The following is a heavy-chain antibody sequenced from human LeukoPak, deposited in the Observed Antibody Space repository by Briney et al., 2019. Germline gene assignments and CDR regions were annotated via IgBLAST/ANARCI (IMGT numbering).Heavy chain of an antibody. CDR2: IYYSGST. Sequence: SETLSLTCTVSGGSISSYYWSWIRQPPGKGLEWIGYIYYSGSTNYNPSLKSRVTISVDMSKNQFSLKLSSVTAADTAVYYCARFDSSGVADYWGQGTLVTVSS. J-gene: IGHJ4*02. V-gene: IGHV4-59*08. D-gene: IGHD3-22*01. CDR1: GGSISSYY. CDR3: ARFDSSGVADY.